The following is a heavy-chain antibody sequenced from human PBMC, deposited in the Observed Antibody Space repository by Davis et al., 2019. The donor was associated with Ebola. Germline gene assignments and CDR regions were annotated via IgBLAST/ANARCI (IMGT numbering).Heavy chain of an antibody. CDR2: ISSDSDYI. Sequence: LSLTCAASGFTFTTYSMSWVRQAPGKALEWVSSISSDSDYIYYADSAKGRFTISRDDSKNTAYLQMNSLKTEDTAVYYCTRHGGYYDNSGYLEVFDWGQGTLVTVSS. J-gene: IGHJ4*02. CDR1: GFTFTTYS. CDR3: TRHGGYYDNSGYLEVFD. D-gene: IGHD3-22*01. V-gene: IGHV3-21*04.